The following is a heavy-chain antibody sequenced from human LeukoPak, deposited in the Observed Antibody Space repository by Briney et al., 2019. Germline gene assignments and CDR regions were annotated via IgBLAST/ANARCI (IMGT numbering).Heavy chain of an antibody. CDR1: GFTFSSYA. CDR2: ISSSGGST. D-gene: IGHD3-3*01. CDR3: ARGGYYGSGRYYFDS. Sequence: GGSLRLSCAASGFTFSSYAMTWVRQAPGEGLEWVSSISSSGGSTYYADSVRGRFTISRDNAKNTLHLQMNSLRAEDTAVYYCARGGYYGSGRYYFDSWGQGTLVTVSS. V-gene: IGHV3-23*01. J-gene: IGHJ4*02.